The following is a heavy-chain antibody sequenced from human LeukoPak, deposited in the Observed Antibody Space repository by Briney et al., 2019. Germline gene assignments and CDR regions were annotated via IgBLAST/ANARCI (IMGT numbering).Heavy chain of an antibody. V-gene: IGHV3-64*01. D-gene: IGHD5-12*01. J-gene: IGHJ4*02. CDR2: ISSNGGST. CDR3: ARARVRYSGYDWDY. CDR1: GFTFSSYA. Sequence: PGGSLRLSCAASGFTFSSYAMHWVRQAPGKGLEYVSAISSNGGSTYYANSVKGRFTISRDNSKNTLYLQMGSLRAEDMAVYYCARARVRYSGYDWDYSGQGTLVTVSS.